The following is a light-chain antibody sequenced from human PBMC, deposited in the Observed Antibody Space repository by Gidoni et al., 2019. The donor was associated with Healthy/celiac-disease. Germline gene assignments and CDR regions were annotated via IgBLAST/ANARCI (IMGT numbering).Light chain of an antibody. Sequence: QSALTQPASVSGSPGQPITISCTGTSSDVVSYNLVSWYQQHPGKAPKLMIYEGSKRPSGVSNRFSGSKSGNTASLTISGLQAEDEADYYCCSYAGSSTFVFGTGTKVTVL. CDR1: SSDVVSYNL. CDR3: CSYAGSSTFV. J-gene: IGLJ1*01. V-gene: IGLV2-23*01. CDR2: EGS.